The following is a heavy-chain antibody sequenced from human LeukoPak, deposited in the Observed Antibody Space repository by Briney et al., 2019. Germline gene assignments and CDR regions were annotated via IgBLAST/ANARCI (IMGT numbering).Heavy chain of an antibody. CDR1: GGTFISYA. CDR3: ARVEWTAVAGTGYDYYGMDV. D-gene: IGHD6-19*01. V-gene: IGHV1-69*13. CDR2: IIPIFGTA. Sequence: SVKVSCKAPGGTFISYAISWVRQAPGQGLEWMGGIIPIFGTANYAQKFQGRVTITADESTSTAYMELSSLRSEDTAVYYCARVEWTAVAGTGYDYYGMDVWGQGTTVTVSS. J-gene: IGHJ6*02.